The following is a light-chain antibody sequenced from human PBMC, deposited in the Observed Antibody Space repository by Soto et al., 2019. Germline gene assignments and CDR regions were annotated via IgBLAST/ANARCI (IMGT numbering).Light chain of an antibody. J-gene: IGKJ4*01. Sequence: DIQMTQSPSSLSASVGDRVTITCRASQGISTYLAWFQQKPGEAPKSLIYAASSLQSGVPSKFSGSGSGTDITLTISSLQPEDFATYYCQQYDSYPLTFGGGTTVEIK. CDR2: AAS. CDR3: QQYDSYPLT. CDR1: QGISTY. V-gene: IGKV1-16*02.